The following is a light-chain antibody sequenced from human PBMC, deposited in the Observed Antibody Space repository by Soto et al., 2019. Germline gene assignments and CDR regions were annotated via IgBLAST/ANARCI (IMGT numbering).Light chain of an antibody. CDR2: EVS. CDR3: SSYTDSRTYVV. CDR1: SSDVGDYNY. J-gene: IGLJ2*01. Sequence: QSALTQPASVSGSPGQSITISCTGTSSDVGDYNYVSWYQQHPSKAPKLMIYEVSNRPSGVSPRFSGSKSGNTASLTISGLLAEDEADYYCSSYTDSRTYVVFGGGTKVTVL. V-gene: IGLV2-14*01.